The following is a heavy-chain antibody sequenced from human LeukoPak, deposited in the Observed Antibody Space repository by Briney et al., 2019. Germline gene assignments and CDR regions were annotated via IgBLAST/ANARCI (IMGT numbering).Heavy chain of an antibody. CDR3: ARAYGVRFDY. Sequence: SETVSLTCAVYGGSFSGYYWSWIRQPPGEGLEWIGEIDQGGGTNHNPSLKSRVTLSVDRSKSQFSLRLSSVTAADTALYYCARAYGVRFDYWGHGALVTVSS. CDR1: GGSFSGYY. V-gene: IGHV4-34*01. D-gene: IGHD4-17*01. J-gene: IGHJ4*01. CDR2: IDQGGGT.